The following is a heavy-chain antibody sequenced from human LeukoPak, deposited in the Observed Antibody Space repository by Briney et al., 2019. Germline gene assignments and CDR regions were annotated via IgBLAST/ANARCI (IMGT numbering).Heavy chain of an antibody. D-gene: IGHD2-15*01. V-gene: IGHV4-59*01. Sequence: SETLSLTCTVSGGSISSYYWSWIRQPPGKGLEWIGYIYYSGSTNYNPSLKRRVTISVDTSKNQFSLKLSSVTAADTAVYYCARAVEGVVVVAADAFDIWGQGTMVTVSS. CDR2: IYYSGST. CDR3: ARAVEGVVVVAADAFDI. CDR1: GGSISSYY. J-gene: IGHJ3*02.